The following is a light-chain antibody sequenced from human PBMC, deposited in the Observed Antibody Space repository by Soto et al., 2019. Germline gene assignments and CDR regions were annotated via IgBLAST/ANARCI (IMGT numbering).Light chain of an antibody. J-gene: IGLJ1*01. V-gene: IGLV2-14*01. CDR3: TSYTSSITYV. CDR1: SSDIGSYNY. CDR2: EVR. Sequence: QSALTQPASVSGSPGQSITISCTGTSSDIGSYNYVAWYQQFPGKTPKLIIYEVRNRPSGVSNRFSGSKSGNTASLTISGLQAEDEADYYCTSYTSSITYVFGTGTKLTVL.